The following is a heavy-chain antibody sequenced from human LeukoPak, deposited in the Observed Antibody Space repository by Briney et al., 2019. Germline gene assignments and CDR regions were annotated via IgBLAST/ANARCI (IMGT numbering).Heavy chain of an antibody. CDR1: GYTFISYD. CDR3: ARGRQDYYGSGSYQPLDY. CDR2: MNPNSGNT. J-gene: IGHJ4*02. Sequence: ASVKVSCKASGYTFISYDINWVRQATGQGLEWMGWMNPNSGNTGYAQKFQGRVTMTRNTSISTAYMELSSLRSEDTAVYYCARGRQDYYGSGSYQPLDYWGQGTLVTVSS. V-gene: IGHV1-8*01. D-gene: IGHD3-10*01.